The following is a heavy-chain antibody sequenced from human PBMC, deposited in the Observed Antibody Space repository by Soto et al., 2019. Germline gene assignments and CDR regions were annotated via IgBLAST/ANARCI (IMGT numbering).Heavy chain of an antibody. CDR1: GFTFSNSA. CDR3: AAGPTILGVFISYSYYYGLDV. J-gene: IGHJ6*02. CDR2: ISASADST. D-gene: IGHD3-3*01. Sequence: EVQLLESGGGLVQPGGSLRLSCAASGFTFSNSAMSWVRQAPGKGLEWVTGISASADSTYYAYSVKGRFTISIDNSKNMLYLQMNTQRAEDTAVYHCAAGPTILGVFISYSYYYGLDVWGQWTTVIVSS. V-gene: IGHV3-23*01.